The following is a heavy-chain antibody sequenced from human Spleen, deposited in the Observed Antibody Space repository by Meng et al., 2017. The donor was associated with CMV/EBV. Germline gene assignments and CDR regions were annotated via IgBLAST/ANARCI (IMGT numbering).Heavy chain of an antibody. Sequence: SVKVSCKASGGTFSSNAISWVRQAPGQGLEWMGGILPILNRVNYAPKFLGRVTITAAKSMNTVYMEVSSLTSEDTAVYYCARGQEAEGYYYYGMDVWGQGTTVTVSS. CDR1: GGTFSSNA. J-gene: IGHJ6*02. CDR3: ARGQEAEGYYYYGMDV. V-gene: IGHV1-69*10. CDR2: ILPILNRV.